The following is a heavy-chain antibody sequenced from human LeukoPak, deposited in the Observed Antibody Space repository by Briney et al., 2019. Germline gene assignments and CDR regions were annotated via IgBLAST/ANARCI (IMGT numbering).Heavy chain of an antibody. D-gene: IGHD3-10*01. CDR3: ARDLEYYGSGGDYMDV. CDR1: GYTFTSYG. Sequence: ASVTVSCKASGYTFTSYGISWVRQAPGQGLEWMGWISAYNGNTNYAQKLQGRVTMTTDTSTSTAYMELRSLRSDDTAVYYCARDLEYYGSGGDYMDVWGKGTTVTVSS. J-gene: IGHJ6*03. CDR2: ISAYNGNT. V-gene: IGHV1-18*01.